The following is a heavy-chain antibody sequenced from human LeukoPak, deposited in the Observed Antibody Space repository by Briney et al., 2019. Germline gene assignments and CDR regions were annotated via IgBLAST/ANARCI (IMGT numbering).Heavy chain of an antibody. J-gene: IGHJ6*02. CDR2: INPSGGST. D-gene: IGHD6-13*01. CDR3: ATGQIQRIAAAGSSQVPFYYYYYGMDV. Sequence: ASVKVSCKASGYTFTSYYMHWVRQAPGQGLEWMGIINPSGGSTSYAQKFQGRVTMTRDTSTSTVYMELSSLRSEDTAVYYCATGQIQRIAAAGSSQVPFYYYYYGMDVWGQGTTVTVSS. V-gene: IGHV1-46*01. CDR1: GYTFTSYY.